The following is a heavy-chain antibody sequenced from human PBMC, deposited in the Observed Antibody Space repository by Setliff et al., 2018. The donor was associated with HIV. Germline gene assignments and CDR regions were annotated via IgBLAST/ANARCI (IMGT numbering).Heavy chain of an antibody. CDR3: ARLTWGSSSYYFDY. Sequence: SETLSLTCTVSGGSISSYYWSWIRQPPGKGLEWIGYIYTSGSTNYNPSPKSRVTISVDTSKNQFSLKLSSVTAADTAVYYCARLTWGSSSYYFDYWGQGTLVTVSS. V-gene: IGHV4-4*08. J-gene: IGHJ4*02. CDR1: GGSISSYY. CDR2: IYTSGST. D-gene: IGHD6-6*01.